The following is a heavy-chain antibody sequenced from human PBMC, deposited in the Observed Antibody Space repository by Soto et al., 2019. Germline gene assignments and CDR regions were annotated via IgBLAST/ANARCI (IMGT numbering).Heavy chain of an antibody. Sequence: QVQLVQSGAEVKKPGSSVKVSCKASGGTFSSYAISWVRQAPGQGLEWMGGIIPIFGTANYAQKFQGRVTITADKATRPDYMELSSVRSEDTAVYYCARSTYSISSGDYYYGMDVWGQGTTVTVSS. D-gene: IGHD6-6*01. CDR1: GGTFSSYA. CDR2: IIPIFGTA. CDR3: ARSTYSISSGDYYYGMDV. V-gene: IGHV1-69*06. J-gene: IGHJ6*02.